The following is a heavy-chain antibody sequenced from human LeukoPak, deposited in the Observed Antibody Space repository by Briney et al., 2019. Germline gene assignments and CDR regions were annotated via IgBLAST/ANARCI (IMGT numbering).Heavy chain of an antibody. Sequence: HWASVKVSCKASGGTFSSYAISWVRQAPGQGLEWMGGIIPIFGTANYAQKFQGRVTITADESTSTAYMELSSLRSEDTPVYYCARPYGDYVHNAEYFQHWGQGTLVTAS. CDR1: GGTFSSYA. J-gene: IGHJ1*01. V-gene: IGHV1-69*13. CDR2: IIPIFGTA. D-gene: IGHD4-17*01. CDR3: ARPYGDYVHNAEYFQH.